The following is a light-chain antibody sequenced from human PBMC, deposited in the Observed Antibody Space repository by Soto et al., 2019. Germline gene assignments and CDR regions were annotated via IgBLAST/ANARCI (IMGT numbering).Light chain of an antibody. Sequence: QSVLTQPASVSGSPGQSITISCTGTSSDVGGYNYVSWYQQRPGKAPKLMIYDVSNRPSGVSNRFSGSKSGNTASLTISGLQTEDEADYYCSSYTSSSTLVFGGGTKVTVL. CDR3: SSYTSSSTLV. CDR2: DVS. V-gene: IGLV2-14*01. J-gene: IGLJ2*01. CDR1: SSDVGGYNY.